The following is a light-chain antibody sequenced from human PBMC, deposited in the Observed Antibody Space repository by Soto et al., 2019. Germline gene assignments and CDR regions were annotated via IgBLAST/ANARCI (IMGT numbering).Light chain of an antibody. V-gene: IGLV2-14*03. CDR1: SSDVGGYNY. CDR3: SSYTSSSTLSTYV. CDR2: DVS. J-gene: IGLJ1*01. Sequence: QSVPTQPASVSGSPGQSITISCTGTSSDVGGYNYVSWYQHHPGKAPKLMIYDVSNRPSGVSNRFSGSKSGNTASLIISGLQAEDEADYYCSSYTSSSTLSTYVFGTGTKVTVL.